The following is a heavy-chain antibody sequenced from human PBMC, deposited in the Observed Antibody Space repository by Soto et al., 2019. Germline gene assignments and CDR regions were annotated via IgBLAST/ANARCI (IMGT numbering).Heavy chain of an antibody. D-gene: IGHD2-2*01. CDR2: XXAXXXXX. V-gene: IGHV1-3*01. J-gene: IGHJ3*02. CDR3: ATAIADDAFDI. Sequence: ASVKVSSRASGYPFTSYALHLVRQAPGQRLEWXGWXXAXXXXXKXXXKFQGRVTITRDTSASTAYTELSSLRSEDTAVYYCATAIADDAFDIWGRGTMVTASS. CDR1: GYPFTSYA.